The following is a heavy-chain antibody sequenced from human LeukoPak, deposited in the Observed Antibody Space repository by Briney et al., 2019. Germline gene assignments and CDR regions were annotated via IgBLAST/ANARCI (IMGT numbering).Heavy chain of an antibody. CDR2: IDSGSSTI. V-gene: IGHV3-48*04. D-gene: IGHD3-3*01. CDR1: GFTFTTYS. Sequence: PGGSLRLSCAASGFTFTTYSMNWVRQAPGEGLEWVSYIDSGSSTIYYADSVKGRFTISRDNAKNSLYLQMNSLRAEDTAVYYCARDGDVYDFWRKPRNWFDPWGQGTLVTVSS. CDR3: ARDGDVYDFWRKPRNWFDP. J-gene: IGHJ5*02.